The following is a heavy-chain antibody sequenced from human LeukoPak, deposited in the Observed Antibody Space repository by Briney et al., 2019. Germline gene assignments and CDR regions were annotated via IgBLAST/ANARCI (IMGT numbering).Heavy chain of an antibody. CDR1: GFTFNNYG. CDR3: ARDQSIREGSYYIISDY. Sequence: PGRSLRLSCAASGFTFNNYGMHWVRQAPGKGLEWVAVIWYDGRSKYYADSVKGRFTISRDNSKDTLYLQMNSLRAEDTAVYYCARDQSIREGSYYIISDYWGQGTLVTVSS. J-gene: IGHJ4*02. D-gene: IGHD1-26*01. CDR2: IWYDGRSK. V-gene: IGHV3-33*01.